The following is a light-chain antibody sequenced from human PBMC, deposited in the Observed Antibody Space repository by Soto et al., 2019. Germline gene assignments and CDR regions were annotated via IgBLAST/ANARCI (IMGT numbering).Light chain of an antibody. J-gene: IGKJ1*01. CDR2: GAS. Sequence: EIVMTQSPATLSVSPGERATLSCRASQSVSSNLAWYRQKPGQAPRLLIYGASTRATGIQARFSGSGSGTECTVTISSLQSEDFAVYYCQQYNNWPGTFGQGTKVEIK. CDR1: QSVSSN. V-gene: IGKV3-15*01. CDR3: QQYNNWPGT.